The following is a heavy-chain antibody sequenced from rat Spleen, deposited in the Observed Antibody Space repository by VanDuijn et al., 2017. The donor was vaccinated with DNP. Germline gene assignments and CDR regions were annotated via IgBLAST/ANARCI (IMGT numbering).Heavy chain of an antibody. V-gene: IGHV2-72*01. J-gene: IGHJ4*01. CDR2: MWAGGNT. CDR3: TRGGSMDA. Sequence: QVQLEESGPGLMQPSETLSLTCPVSGVSPDSIAVGWIRQPPGKGLVWMGTMWAGGNTNYNSALKSRLTISRDTSKSQVFLKMNSLQTEDTAIYFCTRGGSMDAWGQGTSVTVSS. CDR1: GVSPDSIA. D-gene: IGHD1-11*01.